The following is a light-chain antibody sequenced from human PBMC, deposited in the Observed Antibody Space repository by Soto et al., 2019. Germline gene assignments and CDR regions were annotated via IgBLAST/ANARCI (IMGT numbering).Light chain of an antibody. J-gene: IGKJ2*01. CDR1: QSVRDN. CDR3: QHYNFWPHS. CDR2: RAS. V-gene: IGKV3-15*01. Sequence: EILLTQSPAALAVSPGEVATLSCRASQSVRDNLAWYQQKPGQAPSLLIYRASIRATGVPARFSGSGSGTEFTLTISGLQSEDVSIYFCQHYNFWPHSFGQGTKVDI.